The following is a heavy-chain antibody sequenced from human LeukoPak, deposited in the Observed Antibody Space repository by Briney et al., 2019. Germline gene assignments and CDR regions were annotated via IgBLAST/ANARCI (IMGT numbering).Heavy chain of an antibody. Sequence: ASVKVSCKASGYTFTGYYMHWVRQAPGQGLEWMGWINPNSGGTNYAQKFQGRVTMTRDTSISTAYMELSRLRSDDTAVYYCARASISSRYGYYYMDVWGKGTTVTVSS. V-gene: IGHV1-2*02. CDR2: INPNSGGT. J-gene: IGHJ6*03. CDR1: GYTFTGYY. CDR3: ARASISSRYGYYYMDV. D-gene: IGHD3-10*01.